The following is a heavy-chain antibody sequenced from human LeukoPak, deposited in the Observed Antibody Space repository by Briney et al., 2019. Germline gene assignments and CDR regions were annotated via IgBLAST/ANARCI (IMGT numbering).Heavy chain of an antibody. CDR2: IYPGDSET. V-gene: IGHV5-51*01. CDR3: ARLSTRLLDH. Sequence: GESLKISCKGSAVTFNNYRIGWVRQLPGKGLDWMGIIYPGDSETRYSPSFQGQVTMSVDKSINTAYLHWGSLKASDTAIYFCARLSTRLLDHWGQGTRVTVSS. D-gene: IGHD3-3*01. J-gene: IGHJ4*02. CDR1: AVTFNNYR.